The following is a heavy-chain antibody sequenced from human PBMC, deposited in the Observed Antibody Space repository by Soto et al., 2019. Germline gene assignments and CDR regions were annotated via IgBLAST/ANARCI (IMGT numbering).Heavy chain of an antibody. CDR1: GYTFTGYD. V-gene: IGHV1-2*04. D-gene: IGHD3-3*01. J-gene: IGHJ6*02. CDR2: INPNSGGT. CDR3: ARGPGEYYDFWSGYCPPGGVSPTTYYYYGMDV. Sequence: GASVKVSCKASGYTFTGYDMHWVLQAPGQGLEWMGWINPNSGGTNYAQKFQGWVTMTRDTSISTAYMELSRLRSDDTAVYYCARGPGEYYDFWSGYCPPGGVSPTTYYYYGMDVWGQGTTVTVSS.